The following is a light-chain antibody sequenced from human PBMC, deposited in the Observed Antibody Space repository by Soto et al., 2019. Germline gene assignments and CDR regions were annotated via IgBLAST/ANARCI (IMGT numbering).Light chain of an antibody. CDR3: SSYTSSSTDVV. V-gene: IGLV2-14*01. Sequence: QSVLTQPASVSGSPGQSITISCTGTSRDVGGYNYVSWYQQHPGKAPKLMIYEVSNRPSGVSNRFSGSKSGNTASLTISGLQAEDEADYYCSSYTSSSTDVVFGGGTQLTV. J-gene: IGLJ2*01. CDR2: EVS. CDR1: SRDVGGYNY.